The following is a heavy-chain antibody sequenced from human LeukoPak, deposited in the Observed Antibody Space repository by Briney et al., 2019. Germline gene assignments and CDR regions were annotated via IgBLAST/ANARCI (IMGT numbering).Heavy chain of an antibody. CDR1: GFTFDDYA. V-gene: IGHV3-9*01. J-gene: IGHJ4*02. Sequence: GRSPRLSCAASGFTFDDYAMHWVRQAPGKGLEWVSGISWNSGSIGYADSVKGRFTISRDNAKNSLYLQMNSLRAEDTALYYCAKSTPYSSSWYNGGYYFDYWGQGTLVTVSS. CDR3: AKSTPYSSSWYNGGYYFDY. D-gene: IGHD6-13*01. CDR2: ISWNSGSI.